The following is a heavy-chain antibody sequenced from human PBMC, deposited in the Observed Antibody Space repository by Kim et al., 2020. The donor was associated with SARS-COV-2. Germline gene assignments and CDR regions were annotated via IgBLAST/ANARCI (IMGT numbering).Heavy chain of an antibody. D-gene: IGHD3-22*01. Sequence: GGSLRLSCEASGFIVSRNYMSWVRQAPGKGLEWVSVIYTGGSTYYADSVKGRFSISRENSKNTLYLQMNSLRVEDKAVYYCGRELYDSSGYFDYWGQGT. CDR2: IYTGGST. CDR1: GFIVSRNY. J-gene: IGHJ4*02. CDR3: GRELYDSSGYFDY. V-gene: IGHV3-66*01.